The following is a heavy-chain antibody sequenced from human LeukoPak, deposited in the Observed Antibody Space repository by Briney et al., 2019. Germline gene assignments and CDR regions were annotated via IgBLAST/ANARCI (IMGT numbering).Heavy chain of an antibody. CDR2: TKEDGSDK. J-gene: IGHJ4*02. CDR1: GFSFSDYL. V-gene: IGHV3-7*05. D-gene: IGHD6-19*01. CDR3: ARVGGSGWHDY. Sequence: TGGSLRLSCAASGFSFSDYLMSWVRQAPGKGLEWVAYTKEDGSDKYYVDPVEGRFTISRDNAKNSLSLQMNSLRADDTAVYYCARVGGSGWHDYWGQGTLVTVSS.